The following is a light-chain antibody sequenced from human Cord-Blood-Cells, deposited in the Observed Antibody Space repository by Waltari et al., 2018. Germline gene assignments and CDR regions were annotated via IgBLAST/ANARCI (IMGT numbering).Light chain of an antibody. J-gene: IGKJ2*01. CDR1: QSVLYSSNNKNY. Sequence: DIVMTQSRASMVVSLVERATINYKSSQSVLYSSNNKNYLAWYQQKPGQPPNLLIYWASTRESGVPDRFSGSGSGPDFTLTISSLQAEDVAVYYCQQYYSTPYTFGQGTKLEIK. CDR3: QQYYSTPYT. CDR2: WAS. V-gene: IGKV4-1*01.